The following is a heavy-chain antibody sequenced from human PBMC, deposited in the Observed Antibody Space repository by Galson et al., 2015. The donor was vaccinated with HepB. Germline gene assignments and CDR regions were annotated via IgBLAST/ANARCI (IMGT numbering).Heavy chain of an antibody. CDR1: GGTFSSYT. CDR2: IIPILGIA. J-gene: IGHJ3*02. Sequence: SVKVSCKASGGTFSSYTISWVRQAPGQGLEWMGRIIPILGIANYAQKFQGRVTITADKSTSTAYMELSSLRSEDTAVYYCARGDGYNPGIAFDIWGQGTMVTVSS. CDR3: ARGDGYNPGIAFDI. V-gene: IGHV1-69*02. D-gene: IGHD5-24*01.